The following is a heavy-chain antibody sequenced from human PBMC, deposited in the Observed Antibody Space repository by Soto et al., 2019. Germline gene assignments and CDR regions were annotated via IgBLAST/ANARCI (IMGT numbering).Heavy chain of an antibody. CDR3: ARFEFSSDLYPFDY. CDR2: IYYDGRT. CDR1: GGSINSYY. D-gene: IGHD6-6*01. Sequence: ETLSLTCTVSGGSINSYYWNWVRQPPGKGLEWIGNIYYDGRTNYNPSLKSRVTISVDRSKNQFSLNLSSVTAADTAVYYCARFEFSSDLYPFDYWGQGAPVTVSS. V-gene: IGHV4-59*01. J-gene: IGHJ4*02.